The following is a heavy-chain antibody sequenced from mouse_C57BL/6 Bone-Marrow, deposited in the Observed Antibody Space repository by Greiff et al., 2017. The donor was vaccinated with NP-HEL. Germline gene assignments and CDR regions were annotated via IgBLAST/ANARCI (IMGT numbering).Heavy chain of an antibody. CDR2: INPNNGGT. V-gene: IGHV1-22*01. CDR3: ASRDYGKGCWYFDV. J-gene: IGHJ1*03. D-gene: IGHD1-1*01. CDR1: GYTFTDYN. Sequence: VQLQQSGPELVKPGASVKMSCKASGYTFTDYNMHWVKQSHGKSLEWIGYINPNNGGTSYNQKFKGQATLTVNKSSSTAYMELRSLTSEDSADYYCASRDYGKGCWYFDVWGTGTTVTVSS.